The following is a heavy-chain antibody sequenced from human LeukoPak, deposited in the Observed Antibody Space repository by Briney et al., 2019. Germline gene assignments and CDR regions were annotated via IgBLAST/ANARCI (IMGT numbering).Heavy chain of an antibody. Sequence: SGTLSLTCAVSGGSISSSNWWSWVRQPPGQGLEWIGEIYHSGSTNYNPSLKSRVTISVDKSKNQFSLKLSSVTAADTAVYYCATLVLYSSGWFDAFDIWGQGTMVTVSS. CDR3: ATLVLYSSGWFDAFDI. D-gene: IGHD6-19*01. CDR1: GGSISSSNW. V-gene: IGHV4-4*02. J-gene: IGHJ3*02. CDR2: IYHSGST.